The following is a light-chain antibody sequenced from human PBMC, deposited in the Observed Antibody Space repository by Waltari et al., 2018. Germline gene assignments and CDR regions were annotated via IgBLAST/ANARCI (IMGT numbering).Light chain of an antibody. V-gene: IGLV1-40*01. J-gene: IGLJ2*01. Sequence: QSVLTQPPSVSGAPGPRVTIPCTGSSSTTGAGYDVHWYQHLPGTAPKLLIYGNTNRPSGVPDRFAGSKSGTSASLAITGLQAEDEADYYCQSYDNSPYVIFGGGTKLTVL. CDR1: SSTTGAGYD. CDR2: GNT. CDR3: QSYDNSPYVI.